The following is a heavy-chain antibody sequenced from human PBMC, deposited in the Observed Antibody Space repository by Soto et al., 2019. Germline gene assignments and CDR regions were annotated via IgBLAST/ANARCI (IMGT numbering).Heavy chain of an antibody. D-gene: IGHD5-12*01. V-gene: IGHV3-11*01. Sequence: GGSLRLSCAASGFTFSDYYMSWIRQAPGKGLEWVSYISSSGSTIYYADSVKGRFTISRDNAKNSLYLQMNSLRAEDTAVYYCARAFSGYDLNDAFDIWGQGTMVTVSS. CDR2: ISSSGSTI. CDR3: ARAFSGYDLNDAFDI. CDR1: GFTFSDYY. J-gene: IGHJ3*02.